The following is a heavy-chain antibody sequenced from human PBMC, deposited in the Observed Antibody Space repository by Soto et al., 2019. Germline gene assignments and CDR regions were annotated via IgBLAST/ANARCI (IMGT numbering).Heavy chain of an antibody. D-gene: IGHD2-15*01. CDR3: ARLGYCSGGSCYSENWYFDL. CDR1: GGSISSYY. V-gene: IGHV4-59*08. Sequence: QVQLQESGPGLVKPSETLSLTCTVSGGSISSYYWSWIRQPPGKGLEWIGYIYYSGSTNYNPSLKSRVTISVETSKNQFSLKLSAVTAADTAVYYCARLGYCSGGSCYSENWYFDLWGRGTLVTVSS. CDR2: IYYSGST. J-gene: IGHJ2*01.